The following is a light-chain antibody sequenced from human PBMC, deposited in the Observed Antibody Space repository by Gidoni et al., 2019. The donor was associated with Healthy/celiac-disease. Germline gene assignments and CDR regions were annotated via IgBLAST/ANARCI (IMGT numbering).Light chain of an antibody. J-gene: IGKJ4*01. Sequence: EIVWTQSPGTLSLSPGERATLSCRASQSVSSSYLAWYQQKPGQAPRLLIYGASSRATGIPDRFSGSGSGTDFTLTISRLEPEDFAVYYCQQYGSSRALTFGGGTKVEIK. CDR3: QQYGSSRALT. CDR1: QSVSSSY. V-gene: IGKV3-20*01. CDR2: GAS.